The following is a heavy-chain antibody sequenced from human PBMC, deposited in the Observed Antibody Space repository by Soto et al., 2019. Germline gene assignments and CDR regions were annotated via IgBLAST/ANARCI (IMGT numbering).Heavy chain of an antibody. CDR2: INPSGGST. CDR1: GYTFTSYY. CDR3: ARDGVDAQLRYFDWLFGTYFDY. D-gene: IGHD3-9*01. Sequence: GASVKVSCKASGYTFTSYYMHWVRQAPGQGLEWMGIINPSGGSTSYAQKFQGRVTMTRDTSTSTVYMELSSLRSGDTAVYYCARDGVDAQLRYFDWLFGTYFDYWGQGTLVTVSS. V-gene: IGHV1-46*01. J-gene: IGHJ4*02.